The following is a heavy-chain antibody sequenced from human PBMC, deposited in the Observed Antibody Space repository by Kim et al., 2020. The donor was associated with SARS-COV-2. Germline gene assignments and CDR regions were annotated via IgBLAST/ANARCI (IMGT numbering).Heavy chain of an antibody. CDR2: GNGNT. CDR3: LGGFYFDY. Sequence: GNGNTIYSQTFQGRGTFTTDTSASTAYMELSFLRSEDSAVYYCLGGFYFDYWGQGTLVTVSS. J-gene: IGHJ4*02. V-gene: IGHV1-3*01. D-gene: IGHD3-16*01.